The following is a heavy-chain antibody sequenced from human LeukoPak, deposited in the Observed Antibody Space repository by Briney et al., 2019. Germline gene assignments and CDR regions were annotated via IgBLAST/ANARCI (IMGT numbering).Heavy chain of an antibody. CDR2: ISGSGGST. CDR1: GFTFSSYG. J-gene: IGHJ4*02. D-gene: IGHD3-10*01. CDR3: ARVHYGSEGY. V-gene: IGHV3-23*01. Sequence: GGSLRLSCAASGFTFSSYGMSWVRQAPGKGLEWVSAISGSGGSTYYADSVKGRFTISRDNSKNTLYLQMNSLRAEDTAVYYCARVHYGSEGYWGQGTLVTVSS.